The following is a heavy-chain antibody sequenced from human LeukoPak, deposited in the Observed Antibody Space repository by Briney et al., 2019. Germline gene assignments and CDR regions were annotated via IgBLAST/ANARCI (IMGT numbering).Heavy chain of an antibody. J-gene: IGHJ4*02. Sequence: NPSETLSLTCTVSGGSISSSTSYWGWIRQPPGKGLEWIGSIYYSGSPYYNPSLQSRVTLSVYTSKSQFSLKLNSVTAADTAIYYCARYFLQQPPDYWGQGTLVTVSS. CDR2: IYYSGSP. CDR1: GGSISSSTSY. CDR3: ARYFLQQPPDY. D-gene: IGHD6-13*01. V-gene: IGHV4-39*01.